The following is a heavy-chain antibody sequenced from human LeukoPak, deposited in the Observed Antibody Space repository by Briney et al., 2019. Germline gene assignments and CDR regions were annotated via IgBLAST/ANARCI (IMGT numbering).Heavy chain of an antibody. CDR3: VTIKRGNIFGYFDF. CDR1: GGSISYYY. CDR2: IYYSGNT. Sequence: SETLSLTCTVSGGSISYYYRSWIRQSPGQGLEWIGYIYYSGNTNYNPSLKSRVTISVDTYKNQFSLQLRSVTAADSAVYYCVTIKRGNIFGYFDFWGQGILVTVAS. J-gene: IGHJ4*02. V-gene: IGHV4-59*01. D-gene: IGHD3-3*02.